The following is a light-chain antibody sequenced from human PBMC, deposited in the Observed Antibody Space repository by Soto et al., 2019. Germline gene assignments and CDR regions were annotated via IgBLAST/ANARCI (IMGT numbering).Light chain of an antibody. J-gene: IGLJ1*01. CDR1: NIATKS. V-gene: IGLV3-21*02. CDR2: DGS. Sequence: SYELTQPPSVSVAPGQTARITCEGNNIATKSVHWYQQKPGQAPVLVVYDGSDRPSGIPDRFSGSNSGNTATLTISRVEAGDEADYYCQVWDDLSDHYVFGTGTKVTVL. CDR3: QVWDDLSDHYV.